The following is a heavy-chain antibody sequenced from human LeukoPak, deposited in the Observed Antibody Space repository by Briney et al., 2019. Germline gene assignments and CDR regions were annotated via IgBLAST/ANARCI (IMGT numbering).Heavy chain of an antibody. CDR3: AKVAVTTFGWFDP. CDR2: IKQDGSER. D-gene: IGHD3-10*02. CDR1: GFAFSNYW. V-gene: IGHV3-7*01. Sequence: GGSLRLSCAASGFAFSNYWMNWVRQAPGKGLEWVANIKQDGSERYYVDSVKGRFTISRDNAKNSLHIEMNSLRAEDTAVYYCAKVAVTTFGWFDPWGQGTLVTVSS. J-gene: IGHJ5*02.